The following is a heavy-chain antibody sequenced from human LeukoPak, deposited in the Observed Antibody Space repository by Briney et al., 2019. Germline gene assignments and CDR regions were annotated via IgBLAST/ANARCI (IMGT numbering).Heavy chain of an antibody. CDR2: INHSGST. D-gene: IGHD3-3*01. Sequence: PGGSLRLSCAASGFTFSSYGMSWVRQAPGKGLEWIGEINHSGSTNYNPSLKSRVTISVDTSKNQFSLNLTSVTAADTAVYYCARFSAFGVVIMPSDGFDIWGQGTMVIVSS. J-gene: IGHJ3*02. CDR3: ARFSAFGVVIMPSDGFDI. V-gene: IGHV4-34*01. CDR1: GFTFSSYG.